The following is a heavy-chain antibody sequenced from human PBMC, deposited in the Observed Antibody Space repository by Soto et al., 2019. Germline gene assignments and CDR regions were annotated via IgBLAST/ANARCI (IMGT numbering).Heavy chain of an antibody. CDR3: ATPACAATWCSPSHNLDH. Sequence: QVHLVQSGAEVKKPESSVKVSCKTSGGTFVRHVISWVRQAPGQGPEWMGKINPLSGIPNYAQKFQDRVTFTANTDSSTAYMELSSLRSDDTAVYYCATPACAATWCSPSHNLDHWGQGTLVTVSS. CDR1: GGTFVRHV. J-gene: IGHJ4*02. V-gene: IGHV1-69*09. CDR2: INPLSGIP. D-gene: IGHD2-2*01.